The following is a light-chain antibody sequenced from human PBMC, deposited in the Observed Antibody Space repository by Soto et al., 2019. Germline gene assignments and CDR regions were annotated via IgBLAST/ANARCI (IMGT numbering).Light chain of an antibody. Sequence: QSALTQPASVSGSPGQSITISYTGTSSDVGSYNLVSWYQQHPGKAPKVMIYEVSKRPSGVSNRFSGSKSGNTASLTISGLQAEDEADYYCCSYAGTSTYVFGTGTKLTVL. V-gene: IGLV2-23*02. CDR1: SSDVGSYNL. CDR2: EVS. CDR3: CSYAGTSTYV. J-gene: IGLJ1*01.